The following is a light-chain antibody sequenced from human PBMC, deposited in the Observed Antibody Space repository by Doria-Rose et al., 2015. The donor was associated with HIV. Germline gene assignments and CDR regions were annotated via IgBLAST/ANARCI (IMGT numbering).Light chain of an antibody. V-gene: IGKV3-20*01. CDR2: DGS. Sequence: EIVLTQSPGTLSLSPGERATLSCRASQSFSSTYLAWYQQQPGQAPSLLIYDGSTMATGIPDRFSASGSETDFTLTINRLEPEDFALYYCHQYGTSWTFGQGTKAEI. CDR1: QSFSSTY. CDR3: HQYGTSWT. J-gene: IGKJ1*01.